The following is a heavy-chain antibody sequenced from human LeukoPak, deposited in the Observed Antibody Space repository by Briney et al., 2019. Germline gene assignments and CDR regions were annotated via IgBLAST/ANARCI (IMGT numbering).Heavy chain of an antibody. CDR2: IIPIFGTA. CDR1: GGTFSSYA. CDR3: ARERDGYSNGPPSCDY. D-gene: IGHD5-24*01. Sequence: SVKVSCKASGGTFSSYAISWVRQAPGQGLEWMGRIIPIFGTANYAQKFQGRVTITTDESTSTAYMELSSLRSEDTAVYYCARERDGYSNGPPSCDYWGQGTLVTVSS. V-gene: IGHV1-69*05. J-gene: IGHJ4*02.